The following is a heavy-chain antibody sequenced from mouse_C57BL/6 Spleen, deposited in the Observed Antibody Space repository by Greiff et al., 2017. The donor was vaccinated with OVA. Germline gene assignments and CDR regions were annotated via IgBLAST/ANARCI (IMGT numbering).Heavy chain of an antibody. CDR1: GFTFSSYA. J-gene: IGHJ4*01. Sequence: VQLKESGGGLVKPGGSLKLSCAASGFTFSSYAMSWVRQTPDKRLEWVATISDGGSYTYYPDNVKGRFTISRDNAKNNLYLQMSHLKSEDTAMYYCAREDYYAMDYWGQGTSVTVSS. CDR3: AREDYYAMDY. CDR2: ISDGGSYT. V-gene: IGHV5-4*01.